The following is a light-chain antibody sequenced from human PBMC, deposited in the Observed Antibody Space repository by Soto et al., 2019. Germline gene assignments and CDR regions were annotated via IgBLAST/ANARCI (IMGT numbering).Light chain of an antibody. CDR2: GAS. Sequence: DIQMTQSPSSLSASVGDRVTITCRASQGISNYLAWYQQKPGKVPKLLIYGASTLQSGVPSRFSGSGSGTEFTLTISSLQPEDVATYYCQRYNSVPKTFDQGTKVEIK. CDR3: QRYNSVPKT. CDR1: QGISNY. V-gene: IGKV1-27*01. J-gene: IGKJ1*01.